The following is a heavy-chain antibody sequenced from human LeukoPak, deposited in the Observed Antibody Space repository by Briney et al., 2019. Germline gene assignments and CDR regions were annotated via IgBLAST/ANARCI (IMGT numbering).Heavy chain of an antibody. D-gene: IGHD5-24*01. CDR2: ITPSGGT. CDR1: GYTFTSYA. V-gene: IGHV1-2*02. CDR3: ARDRYGDGFAHLDY. Sequence: GASVKVPCKASGYTFTSYAIHWVRQAPGQGLEWMGWITPSGGTNYPQKFRGRVAITWDTSITTAYMDLSRLTSDDTAVYYCARDRYGDGFAHLDYWGQGALVTVSS. J-gene: IGHJ4*02.